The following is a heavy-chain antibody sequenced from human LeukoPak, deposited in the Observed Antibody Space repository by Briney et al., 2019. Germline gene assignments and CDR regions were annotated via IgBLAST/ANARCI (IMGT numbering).Heavy chain of an antibody. Sequence: SETLSLTCAVYGGSFSGYYWSWIRQPPGKGLEWIGEINHSGSTNYNPSLKSRVTISVDTSKNQFFLKLSSVTAADTAVYYCARGRLRSIQHWGQGTLVTVSS. CDR2: INHSGST. CDR3: ARGRLRSIQH. J-gene: IGHJ1*01. V-gene: IGHV4-34*01. D-gene: IGHD4-17*01. CDR1: GGSFSGYY.